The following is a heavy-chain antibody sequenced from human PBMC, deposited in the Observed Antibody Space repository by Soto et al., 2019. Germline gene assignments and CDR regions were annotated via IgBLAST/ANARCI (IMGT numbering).Heavy chain of an antibody. CDR1: GFTFSSYD. CDR3: AGHGGQWLNCFDP. J-gene: IGHJ5*02. D-gene: IGHD6-19*01. CDR2: ISSSSSTI. Sequence: EVQLVESGGGLVQPGGSLRLSCAASGFTFSSYDMNWVRQAPGKGLEWVSYISSSSSTIYYADSVKGRFTISRDNAKNSLYLQMNSLRAEDTAVYYCAGHGGQWLNCFDPCGQGILVTVSA. V-gene: IGHV3-48*01.